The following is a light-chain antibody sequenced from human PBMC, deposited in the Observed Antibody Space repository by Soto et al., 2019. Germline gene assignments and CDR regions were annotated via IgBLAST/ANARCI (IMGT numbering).Light chain of an antibody. V-gene: IGLV2-14*03. CDR1: SSDVGGYNY. CDR3: TSFTSSSTWV. Sequence: QSALTQPASVSGSPGQSITISCTGTSSDVGGYNYVSWFQQHPGKAPKLKIYEVSNRPSGVSNRFSGSKSGYTASLTISELQAEDEAEYYCTSFTSSSTWVFGGGTQLTVL. CDR2: EVS. J-gene: IGLJ3*02.